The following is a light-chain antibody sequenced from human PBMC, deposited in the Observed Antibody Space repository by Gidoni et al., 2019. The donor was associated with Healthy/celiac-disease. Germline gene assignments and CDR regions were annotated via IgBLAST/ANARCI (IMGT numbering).Light chain of an antibody. V-gene: IGKV1-39*01. J-gene: IGKJ2*01. CDR3: QQSYSTPLYT. CDR1: QSISSY. Sequence: DIQLTKSPSSLSASVGDRVTITCRASQSISSYLNWYQQKPGKAPKLLIYAASSFQSGVPSRFSGSGSGTDFTLTISSLQPEDFATYYWQQSYSTPLYTLGQGNKLEIK. CDR2: AAS.